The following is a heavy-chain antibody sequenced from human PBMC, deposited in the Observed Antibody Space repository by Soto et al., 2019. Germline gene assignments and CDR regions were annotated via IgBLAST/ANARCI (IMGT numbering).Heavy chain of an antibody. CDR1: GGSFSGYY. V-gene: IGHV4-34*01. CDR2: INHSGST. Sequence: SETLSLTCAVYGGSFSGYYWSWIRQPPGKGLEWIGEINHSGSTNYNPSLKSRVTISVDTSKNQFSLKLSSVTAADTAVYYCARGRVNYYCYYMDVWGKGTTVTVSS. J-gene: IGHJ6*03. D-gene: IGHD2-21*01. CDR3: ARGRVNYYCYYMDV.